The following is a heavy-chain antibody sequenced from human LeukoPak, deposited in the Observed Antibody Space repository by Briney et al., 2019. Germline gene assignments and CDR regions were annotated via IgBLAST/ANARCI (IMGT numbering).Heavy chain of an antibody. CDR3: AGGSGDYSPDY. CDR1: GHTFSGNY. D-gene: IGHD3-22*01. V-gene: IGHV1-2*02. Sequence: ASVEVSCKASGHTFSGNYMHWVRQAPGQGLEWMGWTSPNSGDTNYAQKFQGRVTLTRDTSISTAYMELSRLRSDDTAVYYCAGGSGDYSPDYWGQGTLVTVSS. J-gene: IGHJ4*02. CDR2: TSPNSGDT.